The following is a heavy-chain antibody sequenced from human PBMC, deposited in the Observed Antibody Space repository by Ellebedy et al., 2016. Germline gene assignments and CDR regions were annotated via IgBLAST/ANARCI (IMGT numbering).Heavy chain of an antibody. CDR1: GFTFRSYA. Sequence: GGSLRLSCAASGFTFRSYAIHWVRQAPGKGLEWVAVISYDGSNKFYADSVKGRFSISRDNSKNTLYLQMSSLKTEDTAIYYCARGPGYGCSSTGCLEGDNWFDPWGQGTLVTVSS. V-gene: IGHV3-30-3*01. CDR3: ARGPGYGCSSTGCLEGDNWFDP. J-gene: IGHJ5*02. D-gene: IGHD2-2*01. CDR2: ISYDGSNK.